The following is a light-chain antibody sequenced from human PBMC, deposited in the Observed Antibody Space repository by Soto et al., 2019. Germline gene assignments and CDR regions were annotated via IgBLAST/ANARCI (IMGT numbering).Light chain of an antibody. J-gene: IGLJ3*02. CDR1: SSDVGAYNY. Sequence: QSALTQPASVSGSPGQSITISCTGTSSDVGAYNYVSWYQQYPGKAPKLMIYAVSNRPSGVSNRFSGSKSGNTASLTISGLQAEDEADYYCSSYTTTPTNTGVFGGGTKLTVL. CDR2: AVS. V-gene: IGLV2-14*01. CDR3: SSYTTTPTNTGV.